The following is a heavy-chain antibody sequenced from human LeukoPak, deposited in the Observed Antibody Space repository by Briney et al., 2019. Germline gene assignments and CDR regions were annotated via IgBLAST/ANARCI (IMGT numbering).Heavy chain of an antibody. Sequence: GGSLRLSCAASGFTFSGSAMHWVRQASGKGLEWVGRIRSKANSYATAYAASVKGRFTISRDDSKNTAYLQMNSLKTEDTAVYYCTTVVVAATPSIDYWGQGTLVTVSS. CDR2: IRSKANSYAT. D-gene: IGHD2-15*01. CDR1: GFTFSGSA. CDR3: TTVVVAATPSIDY. J-gene: IGHJ4*02. V-gene: IGHV3-73*01.